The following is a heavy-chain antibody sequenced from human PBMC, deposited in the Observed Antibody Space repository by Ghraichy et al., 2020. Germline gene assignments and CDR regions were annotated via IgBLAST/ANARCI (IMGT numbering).Heavy chain of an antibody. CDR1: GGSIRSSSYY. V-gene: IGHV4-39*01. CDR2: IYYSGST. Sequence: SETLSLTCSVSGGSIRSSSYYWGWIRQPPGKGLEWIGNIYYSGSTYYNPSLKSRVTISVDTSKNQFSLKLSSVTAADTAVYYCAGHRPRYCSSTSCYSYSFDYWGQGTLVTVSS. D-gene: IGHD2-2*01. J-gene: IGHJ4*02. CDR3: AGHRPRYCSSTSCYSYSFDY.